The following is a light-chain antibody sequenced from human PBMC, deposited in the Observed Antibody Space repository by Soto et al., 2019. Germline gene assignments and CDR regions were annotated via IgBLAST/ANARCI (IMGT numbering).Light chain of an antibody. V-gene: IGKV3-20*01. Sequence: EIVLTQSPGTLSLSPGERATLSCRASQSVNTYLAWYQQQPGQAPRLLIYGASARATGFPDRFSGSGSGTDFTLTISRLEPEDFAVYYCQQYGNSPGAFGPGTIVDIK. CDR1: QSVNTY. CDR3: QQYGNSPGA. CDR2: GAS. J-gene: IGKJ3*01.